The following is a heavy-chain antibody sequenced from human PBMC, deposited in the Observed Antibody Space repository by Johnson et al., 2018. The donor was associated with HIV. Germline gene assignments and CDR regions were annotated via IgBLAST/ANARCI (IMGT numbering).Heavy chain of an antibody. D-gene: IGHD1-7*01. J-gene: IGHJ3*01. CDR3: AREPELELQFSHAFDF. V-gene: IGHV3-66*01. CDR2: IYSGGRT. Sequence: MQLVESGGGLVRPGGSLRLSCAASGFTVSDNYLTWVRQAPGKGLEWVSVIYSGGRTYYADSVRGRFTISRDNSKNTVYLQMNSLRAEDTALYYCAREPELELQFSHAFDFWGQGTMVSVSS. CDR1: GFTVSDNY.